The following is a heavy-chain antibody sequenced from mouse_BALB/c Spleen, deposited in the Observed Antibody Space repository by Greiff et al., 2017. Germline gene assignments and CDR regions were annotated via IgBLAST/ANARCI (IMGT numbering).Heavy chain of an antibody. V-gene: IGHV1-20*02. Sequence: VQLQQPGPELVKPGASVKISCKASGYSFTGYFMNWVMQSHGKSLEWIGRINPYNGDTFYNQKFKGKATLTVDKSSSTAHMELRSLASEDSAVYYCARSSALGYGYDYWGQGTTLTVSS. D-gene: IGHD1-2*01. J-gene: IGHJ2*01. CDR3: ARSSALGYGYDY. CDR1: GYSFTGYF. CDR2: INPYNGDT.